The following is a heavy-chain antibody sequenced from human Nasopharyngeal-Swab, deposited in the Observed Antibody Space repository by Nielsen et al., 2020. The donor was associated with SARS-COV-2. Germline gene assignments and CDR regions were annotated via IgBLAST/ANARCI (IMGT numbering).Heavy chain of an antibody. CDR3: ARDYSGSYYYYYGMDV. Sequence: GSLRLSCTVSGGSISSGGYYWSWIRQPPGKGLEWIGYIYYSGSTNYNPSLKSRVTISVDTSKNQFSLKLSSVTAADTAVYYCARDYSGSYYYYYGMDVWGQGTTVTVSS. V-gene: IGHV4-61*08. D-gene: IGHD1-26*01. CDR2: IYYSGST. J-gene: IGHJ6*02. CDR1: GGSISSGGYY.